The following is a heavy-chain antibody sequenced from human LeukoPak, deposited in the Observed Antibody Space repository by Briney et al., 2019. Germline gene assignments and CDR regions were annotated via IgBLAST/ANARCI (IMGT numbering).Heavy chain of an antibody. Sequence: PSETLSLTCTVSGYSISSGYYWGWIRQPPGKGLEWIGSIHHSGNTYYNPSLRSRVTIPVDTSKNQFSLKLSSVTAADTAVYYCARDFSAAFDIWGQGTMVTVSS. D-gene: IGHD2/OR15-2a*01. CDR2: IHHSGNT. J-gene: IGHJ3*02. CDR1: GYSISSGYY. V-gene: IGHV4-38-2*02. CDR3: ARDFSAAFDI.